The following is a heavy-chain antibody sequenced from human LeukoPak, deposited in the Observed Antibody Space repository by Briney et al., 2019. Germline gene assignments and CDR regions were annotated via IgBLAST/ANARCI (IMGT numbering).Heavy chain of an antibody. CDR1: GGSFSDHD. J-gene: IGHJ6*03. V-gene: IGHV4-34*01. D-gene: IGHD3-16*01. Sequence: PSETLSLTCAVYGGSFSDHDWSWIRQPPGKGLKWVGEVSDTGSANYNPFLKSRVTISIDTSKIQFSLKLASVTAADTALYYCARVTRGFGGEVLMGYYSYMDVWGKGTAVTVSS. CDR2: VSDTGSA. CDR3: ARVTRGFGGEVLMGYYSYMDV.